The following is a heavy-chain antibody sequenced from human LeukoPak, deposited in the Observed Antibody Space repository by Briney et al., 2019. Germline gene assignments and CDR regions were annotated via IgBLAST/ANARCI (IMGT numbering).Heavy chain of an antibody. CDR1: GSTFSSYS. Sequence: PGGSLRLSCAASGSTFSSYSMNWVRQAPGKGLEWVGFIRSKAYGGTTEYAASVKGRFTISRDDSKSIAYLQMNSLKTEDTAVYYCTRDRVGAGWFYFDYWGQGTLVTVSS. D-gene: IGHD3-10*01. V-gene: IGHV3-49*04. J-gene: IGHJ4*02. CDR2: IRSKAYGGTT. CDR3: TRDRVGAGWFYFDY.